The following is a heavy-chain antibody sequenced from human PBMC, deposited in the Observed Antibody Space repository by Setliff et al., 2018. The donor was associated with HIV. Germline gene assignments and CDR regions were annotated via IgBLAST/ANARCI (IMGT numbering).Heavy chain of an antibody. CDR2: ISTSGTT. V-gene: IGHV4-61*09. Sequence: SETLSLTCTVSGYSITSGTYYWSWIRQPAGMRLEWIGHISTSGTTNYNPSLKSRVTISADTSKSQFSLKLTSVTAADTAADFCARVSTDYVWGSFLSSGPYYFDFWGQGALVTVSS. J-gene: IGHJ4*02. CDR1: GYSITSGTYY. D-gene: IGHD3-16*01. CDR3: ARVSTDYVWGSFLSSGPYYFDF.